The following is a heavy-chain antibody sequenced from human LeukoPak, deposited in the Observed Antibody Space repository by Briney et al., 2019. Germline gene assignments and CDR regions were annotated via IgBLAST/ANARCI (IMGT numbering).Heavy chain of an antibody. D-gene: IGHD3-16*01. V-gene: IGHV1-69*05. CDR2: IIPIFGTA. CDR3: ARAKLFGRYYFDY. J-gene: IGHJ4*02. Sequence: SVKVSCKASGGTFSSYAISWVRQAPGQGLEWMGGIIPIFGTANYAQKFQSRVTITTDESTSTAYMELSSLRSEDTAVYYCARAKLFGRYYFDYWGQGTLVTVSS. CDR1: GGTFSSYA.